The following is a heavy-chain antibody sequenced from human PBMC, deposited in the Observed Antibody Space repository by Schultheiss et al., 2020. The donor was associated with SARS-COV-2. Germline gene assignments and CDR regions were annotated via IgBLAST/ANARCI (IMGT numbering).Heavy chain of an antibody. D-gene: IGHD3-3*01. Sequence: GGSLRLSCAASGFTFSSYSMNWVRQAPGKGLEWVSYIRSSDKTIYYADSVKGRFTVSTDNAKNSLFLQMNSLRAEDTAVYYCARVWLGAIDYWGQGTLVTVSS. CDR3: ARVWLGAIDY. V-gene: IGHV3-48*04. CDR2: IRSSDKTI. CDR1: GFTFSSYS. J-gene: IGHJ4*02.